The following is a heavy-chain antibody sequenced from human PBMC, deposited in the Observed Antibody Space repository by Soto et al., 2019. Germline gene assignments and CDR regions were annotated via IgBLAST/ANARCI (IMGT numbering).Heavy chain of an antibody. CDR1: GFSLRTSGVG. D-gene: IGHD6-19*01. V-gene: IGHV2-5*01. CDR2: IYWNDDK. CDR3: AKSGSSGWYGWFDP. Sequence: SCPTLVNPTQTLTLTCIFSGFSLRTSGVGVGWIRQPPGKALEWLGFIYWNDDKRYSPSLKSRLTITKDTSKNQVVLTMTNMDPVDTATYYCAKSGSSGWYGWFDPWGQGTQVTVSS. J-gene: IGHJ5*02.